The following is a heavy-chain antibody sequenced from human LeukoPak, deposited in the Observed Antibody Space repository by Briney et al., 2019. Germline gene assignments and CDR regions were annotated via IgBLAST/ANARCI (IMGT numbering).Heavy chain of an antibody. J-gene: IGHJ5*02. CDR1: GFTFSSYS. V-gene: IGHV3-48*01. D-gene: IGHD3-3*01. CDR3: ARECITIFGVVNLHWFDP. Sequence: GGSLRLSCAASGFTFSSYSMNWVRQAPGKGLEWVSYISSSSSTIYYADSVKGRFTISRDNAKNSLYLQMNSLRAEDTAVYYCARECITIFGVVNLHWFDPWGQGTLVTVSS. CDR2: ISSSSSTI.